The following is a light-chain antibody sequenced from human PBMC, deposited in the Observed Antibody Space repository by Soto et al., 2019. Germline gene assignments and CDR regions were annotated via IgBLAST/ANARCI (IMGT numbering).Light chain of an antibody. CDR3: SAYATSSTVV. CDR1: SSDIGGYNY. Sequence: QSALTQPASVSGSPGQSITISCTGTSSDIGGYNYVSWYQQHPGKAPKVMIYDVSDRPSGVSNRFSVSKSDNTASLTISGLQAEDEADYYFSAYATSSTVVFGGGTKVTVL. V-gene: IGLV2-14*01. CDR2: DVS. J-gene: IGLJ2*01.